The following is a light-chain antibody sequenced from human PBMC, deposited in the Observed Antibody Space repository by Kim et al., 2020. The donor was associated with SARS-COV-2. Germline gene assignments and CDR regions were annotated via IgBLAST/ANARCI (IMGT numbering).Light chain of an antibody. CDR3: QTWDTGIRV. CDR2: LNNDGSH. Sequence: ASVKLTCTLGSGHSNYAIAWLQQQPEKGPRYLMKLNNDGSHNKGGGIPDRFSGSSSGSERYLTISSLQSEDEADYYCQTWDTGIRVFGGGTKLTVL. J-gene: IGLJ2*01. CDR1: SGHSNYA. V-gene: IGLV4-69*01.